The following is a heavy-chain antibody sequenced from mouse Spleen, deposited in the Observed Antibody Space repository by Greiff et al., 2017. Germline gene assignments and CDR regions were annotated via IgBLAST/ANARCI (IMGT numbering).Heavy chain of an antibody. CDR1: GFTFSDYY. CDR3: ARDGTHFDY. V-gene: IGHV5-16*01. D-gene: IGHD4-1*01. Sequence: VESEGGLVQPGSSMKLSCTASGFTFSDYYMAWVRQVPEKGLEWVANINYDGSSTYYLDSLKSRFIISRDNAKNILYLQMSSLKSEDTATYYCARDGTHFDYWGQGTTLTVSS. J-gene: IGHJ2*01. CDR2: INYDGSST.